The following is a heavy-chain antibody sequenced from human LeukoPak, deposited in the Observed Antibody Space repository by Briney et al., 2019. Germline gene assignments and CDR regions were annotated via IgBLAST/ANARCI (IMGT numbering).Heavy chain of an antibody. CDR3: AINKRHSLNAYFDS. D-gene: IGHD1/OR15-1a*01. V-gene: IGHV1-69*01. J-gene: IGHJ4*02. Sequence: GASVKVSCKAPGGTFSSHAISWVRQAPGQGLEWMGGISPIFGTAKYAQKFKDSVTITADESTSTAYMEVSGLRCEDTAVYYCAINKRHSLNAYFDSWGQGTLVTVSS. CDR2: ISPIFGTA. CDR1: GGTFSSHA.